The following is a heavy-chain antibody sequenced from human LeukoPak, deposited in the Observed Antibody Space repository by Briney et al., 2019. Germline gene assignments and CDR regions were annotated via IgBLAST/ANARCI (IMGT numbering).Heavy chain of an antibody. V-gene: IGHV1-8*01. CDR1: GYTFTSYD. Sequence: VASVKVSCKASGYTFTSYDINWVRQATGQGLEWMGWMNHNSGNTRYAQKFQGRVTMTRNTSISTAYMELSSLRSEDTAVYYCASGLGNGLRYFDWLPLLGDDAFDIWGQGTMVTVSS. CDR3: ASGLGNGLRYFDWLPLLGDDAFDI. CDR2: MNHNSGNT. D-gene: IGHD3-9*01. J-gene: IGHJ3*02.